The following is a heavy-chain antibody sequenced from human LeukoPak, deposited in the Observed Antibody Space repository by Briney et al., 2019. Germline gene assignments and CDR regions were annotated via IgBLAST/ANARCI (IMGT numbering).Heavy chain of an antibody. CDR1: GFTFGDYA. Sequence: GGSLRLSCTASGFTFGDYAVSWFRQAPGKGLEWVGFIRSKTYGGTTEYAASAKGRFTISRDDSKSVAYLQMHSLKTEDTGIYYCTRTHYYYDSSGYYVDYWGQGTLVTVSS. V-gene: IGHV3-49*03. D-gene: IGHD3-22*01. J-gene: IGHJ4*02. CDR3: TRTHYYYDSSGYYVDY. CDR2: IRSKTYGGTT.